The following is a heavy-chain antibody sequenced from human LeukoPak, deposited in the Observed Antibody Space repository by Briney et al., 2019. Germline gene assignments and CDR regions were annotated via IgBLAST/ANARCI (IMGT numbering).Heavy chain of an antibody. J-gene: IGHJ5*02. Sequence: KPSETLSLTCAVYGGSFSGYYWSWIRQPPGKGLGWIGEINHSGSTNYNPSLKSRVTISVDTSKNQFSLKLSSVTAADTAVYYCARGSASITIFGVVKYWFDPWGQGTLVTVSS. CDR2: INHSGST. CDR1: GGSFSGYY. V-gene: IGHV4-34*01. D-gene: IGHD3-3*01. CDR3: ARGSASITIFGVVKYWFDP.